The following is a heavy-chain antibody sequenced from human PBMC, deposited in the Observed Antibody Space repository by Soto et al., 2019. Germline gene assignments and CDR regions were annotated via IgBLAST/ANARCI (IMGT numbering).Heavy chain of an antibody. CDR1: GFTFSNAW. CDR3: TRSQITIFGEGVLQSISYFYGMDV. V-gene: IGHV3-15*07. Sequence: EVQLVESGGGLVKPGGSLRLSCAASGFTFSNAWMNWVRQAPGKGLEWVGRIKSKTDGGTTDYAAPVKGRFTISRDDSKNTLSLQTNSLKTEDTAVYYCTRSQITIFGEGVLQSISYFYGMDVWGQGTTVTVSS. D-gene: IGHD3-3*01. CDR2: IKSKTDGGTT. J-gene: IGHJ6*02.